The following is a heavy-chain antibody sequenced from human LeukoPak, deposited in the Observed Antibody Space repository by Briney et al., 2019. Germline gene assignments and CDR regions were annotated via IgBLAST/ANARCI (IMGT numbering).Heavy chain of an antibody. D-gene: IGHD1-26*01. CDR1: GFSVSTNY. V-gene: IGHV3-66*01. Sequence: GSLRLSCVPSGFSVSTNYMSWVRQAPGKGLEWVSVIYGAGSTLYADSVEGRFIISRDNFLNTLYLQMNSLRAEDTGIYYCARDGGPGGMSEFDYWGQGTLVTVSS. CDR3: ARDGGPGGMSEFDY. J-gene: IGHJ4*02. CDR2: IYGAGST.